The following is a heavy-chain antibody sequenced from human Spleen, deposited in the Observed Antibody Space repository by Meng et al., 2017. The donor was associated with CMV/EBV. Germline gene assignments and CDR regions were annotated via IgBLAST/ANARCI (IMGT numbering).Heavy chain of an antibody. CDR2: IIPIFGTA. Sequence: SVKVSCKASGGTFSSYAISWVRQAPGQGLEWMGGIIPIFGTANYAQKFQGRVTITTDESTSTAYMELSSLRSEDTAVYYCARGEGSADAFDIWGQGTMVTVSS. CDR1: GGTFSSYA. D-gene: IGHD3-16*01. CDR3: ARGEGSADAFDI. V-gene: IGHV1-69*05. J-gene: IGHJ3*02.